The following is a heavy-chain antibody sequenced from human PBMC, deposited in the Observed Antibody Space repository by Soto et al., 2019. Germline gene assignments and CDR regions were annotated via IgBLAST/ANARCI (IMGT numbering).Heavy chain of an antibody. CDR1: GFTFSDHY. D-gene: IGHD1-26*01. V-gene: IGHV3-72*01. CDR3: ARFSGSYTRGLDY. Sequence: EVQLVESGGGLVQPGGSLRLSCAASGFTFSDHYMDWVRQAPGKGLEWVGRSRNKANSYSTEYAASVKGRFTISRDESKNSLYLKMNSLQTEDTAVYYCARFSGSYTRGLDYWGQGTLVTVSS. CDR2: SRNKANSYST. J-gene: IGHJ4*02.